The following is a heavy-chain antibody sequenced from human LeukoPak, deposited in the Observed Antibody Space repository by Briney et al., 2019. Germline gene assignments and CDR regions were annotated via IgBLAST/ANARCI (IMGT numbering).Heavy chain of an antibody. J-gene: IGHJ2*01. V-gene: IGHV4-39*07. CDR3: ARGEAAAAADWYFDL. D-gene: IGHD6-13*01. CDR2: ICYSGST. Sequence: SETLSLTCTVSGGSISSSSYYWGWIRQPPGKGLEWIGSICYSGSTYYNPSLKSRVTISVDTSKNQFSLKLSSVTAADTAVYYCARGEAAAAADWYFDLWGRGALVTVSS. CDR1: GGSISSSSYY.